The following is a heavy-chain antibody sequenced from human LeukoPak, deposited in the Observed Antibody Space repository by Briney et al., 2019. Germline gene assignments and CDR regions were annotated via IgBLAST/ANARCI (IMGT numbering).Heavy chain of an antibody. CDR3: ARSPPYGDYDY. J-gene: IGHJ4*02. V-gene: IGHV4-39*07. D-gene: IGHD4-17*01. CDR2: IYYSGST. CDR1: GGSISSSSYY. Sequence: SETLSLTCAVSGGSISSSSYYWGWIRQPPGKGLEWIGSIYYSGSTYYNPSLKSRVTISVDTSKNQFSLKLSSVTAADTAVYYCARSPPYGDYDYWGQGTLVTVSS.